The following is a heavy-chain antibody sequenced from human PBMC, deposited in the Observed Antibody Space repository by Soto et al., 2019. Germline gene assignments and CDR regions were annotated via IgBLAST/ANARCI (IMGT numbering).Heavy chain of an antibody. CDR2: ISSSSSYI. Sequence: PGGSLRLSCAASGFTFSSYSMNWVRQAPGKGLEWVSSISSSSSYIYYADSVKGRFTISRDNAKNSLHLQMNSLRAEDTAVYYCARDGIEYSSSSDYYYGMDVWGQGTTVTVS. D-gene: IGHD6-6*01. V-gene: IGHV3-21*01. CDR3: ARDGIEYSSSSDYYYGMDV. CDR1: GFTFSSYS. J-gene: IGHJ6*02.